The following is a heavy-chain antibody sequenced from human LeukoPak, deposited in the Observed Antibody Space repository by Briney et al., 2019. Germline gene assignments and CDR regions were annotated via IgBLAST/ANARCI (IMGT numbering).Heavy chain of an antibody. V-gene: IGHV4-39*07. CDR3: AGLGVMLLVYQSES. CDR1: GGSVSSSKYL. Sequence: PSETLSLTCAVSGGSVSSSKYLWGWIRQPPEKELEWIGSISYSGNTDYNPSLKSRVTLSVDTSKNQFSLKLTSVTAADSAVYYCAGLGVMLLVYQSESWGQGTPVTVSS. D-gene: IGHD3-16*01. CDR2: ISYSGNT. J-gene: IGHJ1*01.